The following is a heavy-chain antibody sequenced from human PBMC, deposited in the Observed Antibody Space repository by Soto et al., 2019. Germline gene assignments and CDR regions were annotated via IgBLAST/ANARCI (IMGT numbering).Heavy chain of an antibody. V-gene: IGHV5-10-1*01. CDR3: ARTYFSGSGSDYIFDY. Sequence: GEYLKISCKGSGCSFTSYWLTWVRQMPGKGLEWMWRIDPRDSYSRYSPPFQGHVTMSADNSISTAYLQWSCLMRADTAVYYCARTYFSGSGSDYIFDYWGRGTLVTVSS. D-gene: IGHD3-10*01. CDR1: GCSFTSYW. CDR2: IDPRDSYS. J-gene: IGHJ4*02.